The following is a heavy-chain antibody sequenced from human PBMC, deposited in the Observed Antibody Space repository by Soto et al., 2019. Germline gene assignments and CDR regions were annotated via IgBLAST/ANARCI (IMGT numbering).Heavy chain of an antibody. CDR2: IKQDGSEK. V-gene: IGHV3-7*01. D-gene: IGHD6-6*01. Sequence: EVQLVESGGGLVQPGGSLRLSCAASGFTFSSYWMSWVRQAPGKGLEWVANIKQDGSEKYYVDSVKGRFTISRDNAKNSLYLQMNSLRAEDTAVYYCARDHGIAARYYYYGMDVWGQGTTVTVSS. J-gene: IGHJ6*02. CDR1: GFTFSSYW. CDR3: ARDHGIAARYYYYGMDV.